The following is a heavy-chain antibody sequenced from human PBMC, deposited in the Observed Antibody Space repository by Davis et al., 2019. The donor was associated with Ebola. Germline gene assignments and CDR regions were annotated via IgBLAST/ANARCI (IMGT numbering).Heavy chain of an antibody. CDR2: INHSGNT. CDR1: GGSFSGHY. J-gene: IGHJ5*02. V-gene: IGHV4-34*01. CDR3: ARVLQQVVRLDP. Sequence: GSLRLSCAVYGGSFSGHYWAWIRQPPGKGLEWIGEINHSGNTNYDPSFKSRVTISVDTSKNQFSLKVSSVTAADTAVYYCARVLQQVVRLDPWGQGTLVIVSS. D-gene: IGHD6-6*01.